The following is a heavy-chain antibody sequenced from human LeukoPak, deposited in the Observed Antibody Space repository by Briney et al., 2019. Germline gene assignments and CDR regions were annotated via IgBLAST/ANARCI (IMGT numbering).Heavy chain of an antibody. D-gene: IGHD6-19*01. CDR3: ARVRWLVLDY. CDR2: ISYDGSNK. CDR1: GFTFSNAW. V-gene: IGHV3-30-3*01. J-gene: IGHJ4*02. Sequence: GGSLRLSCAASGFTFSNAWMSWVRQAPGKGLEWVAVISYDGSNKYYADSVKGRFTISRDNSKNTLYLQMNSLRAEDTAVYYCARVRWLVLDYWGQGTLVTVSS.